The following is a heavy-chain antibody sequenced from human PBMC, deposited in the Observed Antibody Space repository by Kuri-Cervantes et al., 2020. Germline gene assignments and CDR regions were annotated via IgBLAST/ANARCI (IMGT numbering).Heavy chain of an antibody. Sequence: SETLSLTCTVSGGSISSSSYYWGWIRQPPGKGLEWIGSIYYSGSTYYNPSLKSRVTISVDTSKNQFSLRLSSATAADTAVYYCARSPFPNRRKWELPCRWFDPWGQGTLVTVSS. J-gene: IGHJ5*02. CDR3: ARSPFPNRRKWELPCRWFDP. CDR1: GGSISSSSYY. D-gene: IGHD1-26*01. CDR2: IYYSGST. V-gene: IGHV4-39*01.